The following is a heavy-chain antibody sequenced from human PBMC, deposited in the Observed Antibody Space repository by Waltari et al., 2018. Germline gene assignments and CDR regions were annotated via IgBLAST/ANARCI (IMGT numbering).Heavy chain of an antibody. J-gene: IGHJ5*02. CDR2: IYYSGST. Sequence: QVQLQESGPGRGKPSETLSLTCTVSGSSISSYYWSWIPQPPGKGLEWIGYIYYSGSTNYNPSLKSRVTISVDTSKNQCSLKLSSVTAADTAVYYCARLGIAAAGTGYNWFDPWGQGTLVTVSS. CDR3: ARLGIAAAGTGYNWFDP. V-gene: IGHV4-59*08. CDR1: GSSISSYY. D-gene: IGHD6-13*01.